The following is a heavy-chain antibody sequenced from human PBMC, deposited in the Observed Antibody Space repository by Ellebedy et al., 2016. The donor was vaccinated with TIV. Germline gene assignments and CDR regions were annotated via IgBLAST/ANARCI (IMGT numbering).Heavy chain of an antibody. J-gene: IGHJ6*02. CDR2: INAGNGNT. Sequence: ASVKVSCXASGYTFTSYAMHWVRQAPGQRLEWMGWINAGNGNTKYSQKFQGRVTITRDTSASTVYMELSSLRSEDTAVYYCARDLVGATTKAYYYGMDVWGQGTTVTVSS. V-gene: IGHV1-3*01. CDR1: GYTFTSYA. CDR3: ARDLVGATTKAYYYGMDV. D-gene: IGHD1-26*01.